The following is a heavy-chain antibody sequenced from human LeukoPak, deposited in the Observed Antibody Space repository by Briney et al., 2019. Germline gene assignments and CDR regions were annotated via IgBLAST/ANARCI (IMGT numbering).Heavy chain of an antibody. CDR3: AREYWNNYFDY. D-gene: IGHD1/OR15-1a*01. J-gene: IGHJ4*02. V-gene: IGHV3-30-3*01. CDR1: GFTFSSYA. Sequence: GGSLRLSCAASGFTFSSYAMHWVRQAPGKGLEWVAVISYDGSNKYYAGSVKGRFTISRDNSKNTLYLQMNSLRAEDTAVYYCAREYWNNYFDYWGQGTLVTVSS. CDR2: ISYDGSNK.